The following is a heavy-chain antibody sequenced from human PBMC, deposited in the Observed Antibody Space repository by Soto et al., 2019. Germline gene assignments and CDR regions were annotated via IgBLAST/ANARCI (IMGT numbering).Heavy chain of an antibody. CDR2: IYSGGST. D-gene: IGHD1-1*01. J-gene: IGHJ3*02. V-gene: IGHV3-53*04. CDR1: GFTVSSNY. Sequence: GGSLRLSCAASGFTVSSNYMSWVRQAPGKGLEWVSVIYSGGSTYYADSVKGRFTISRHNSKNTLYLQMNSLRAEDTAVYYCARSQRTGDYAFDIWGQGTMVTVSS. CDR3: ARSQRTGDYAFDI.